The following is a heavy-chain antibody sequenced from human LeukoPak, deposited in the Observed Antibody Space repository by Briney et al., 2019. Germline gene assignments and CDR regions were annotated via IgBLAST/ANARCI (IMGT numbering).Heavy chain of an antibody. CDR1: GFTFSSYA. D-gene: IGHD6-6*01. Sequence: LSGGSLRLSCAASGFTFSSYAMSWVRQAPGKGLEWVSAISGSGGSTYYADSVKGRFTISRDNSKNTLYLQMNSLRAEDTAVYYCARDPRDSSSASALRYWGQGTLVTVSS. J-gene: IGHJ4*02. V-gene: IGHV3-23*01. CDR2: ISGSGGST. CDR3: ARDPRDSSSASALRY.